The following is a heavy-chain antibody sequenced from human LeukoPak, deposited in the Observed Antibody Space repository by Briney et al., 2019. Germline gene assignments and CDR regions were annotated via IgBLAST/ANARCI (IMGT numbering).Heavy chain of an antibody. CDR2: ISYDGSNK. J-gene: IGHJ6*02. CDR3: AKDPDSSASPGDYYYYGMDV. CDR1: GFTFSSYG. D-gene: IGHD3-22*01. Sequence: GRSLRLSCAASGFTFSSYGMHWVRQAPGKGLEWVAVISYDGSNKYYADSVKGRFTISRDNSKNTLYLQMNSLRAEDTAVYYCAKDPDSSASPGDYYYYGMDVWGQGTTVTVSS. V-gene: IGHV3-30*18.